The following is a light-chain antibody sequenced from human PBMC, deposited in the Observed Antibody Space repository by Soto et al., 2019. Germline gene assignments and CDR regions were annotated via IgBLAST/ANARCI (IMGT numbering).Light chain of an antibody. J-gene: IGKJ1*01. CDR2: AAS. CDR3: QQSYSTPQT. V-gene: IGKV1-39*01. CDR1: QSISSY. Sequence: DFHMTHSPSSLSAXVGYKXXXXXXASQSISSYLNWYQQKPGKAPKLLIYAASSLQSGVPSRFSGSGSGTDFTLTISSLQPEDFATYYCQQSYSTPQTFGQGTKVDIK.